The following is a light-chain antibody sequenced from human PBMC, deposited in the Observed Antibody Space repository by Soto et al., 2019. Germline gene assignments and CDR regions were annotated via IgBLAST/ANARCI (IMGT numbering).Light chain of an antibody. V-gene: IGLV1-47*01. CDR1: SSNIGSKY. CDR2: RNN. CDR3: AAWDAGVSGPA. Sequence: QLVLTQPPSASGTPGQRVTISCSGSSSNIGSKYVYWYQQLPGTAPKLLMYRNNQRPSGVPDRFSGSKSGTSASLAISGLRSEDEADCYCAAWDAGVSGPAFGGGTKVTVL. J-gene: IGLJ2*01.